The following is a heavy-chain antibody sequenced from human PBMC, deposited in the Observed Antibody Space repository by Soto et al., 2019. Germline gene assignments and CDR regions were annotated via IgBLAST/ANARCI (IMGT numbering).Heavy chain of an antibody. D-gene: IGHD6-19*01. CDR2: ISGSGGST. V-gene: IGHV3-23*01. CDR1: GFTFSSYA. Sequence: EVQLLESGGGLVQPGGSLRLSCAASGFTFSSYAMSWVRQAPGKGLEWVSAISGSGGSTYYADTVKGRFTISRDNSKNTLYLQMNSLRAEDTAVYYCAKMSSSGWYYFDYWGQGTLVTVSS. CDR3: AKMSSSGWYYFDY. J-gene: IGHJ4*02.